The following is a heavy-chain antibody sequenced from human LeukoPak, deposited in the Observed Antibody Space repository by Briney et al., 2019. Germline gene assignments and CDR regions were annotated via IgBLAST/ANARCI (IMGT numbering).Heavy chain of an antibody. CDR2: INGDGTT. J-gene: IGHJ4*02. CDR3: AKDGPWERVEFDY. D-gene: IGHD1-26*01. Sequence: PGGSLRLSCAGSGFTFSNFWIHWVRQAPGTRLVWVSRINGDGTTTYADSVKVRFTISRDNAKNTVYLQMTSLRVEDTGVYYCAKDGPWERVEFDYWGLGTLVTVSS. V-gene: IGHV3-74*03. CDR1: GFTFSNFW.